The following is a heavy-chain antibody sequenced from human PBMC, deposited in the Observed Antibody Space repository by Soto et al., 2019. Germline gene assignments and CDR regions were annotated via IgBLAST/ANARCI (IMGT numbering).Heavy chain of an antibody. CDR3: ARDSGIVAYYYNGMDV. D-gene: IGHD3-10*01. CDR1: GGSISSYY. CDR2: IYYSGST. V-gene: IGHV4-59*01. Sequence: QVQLQESGPGLVKPSETLSLTCTVSGGSISSYYWSWIRQPPGKGLEWIGYIYYSGSTSYNPSLQRRVTISVDTSKNQFSLKLSSVTAADTAVYYCARDSGIVAYYYNGMDVWGQGTTVTVSS. J-gene: IGHJ6*02.